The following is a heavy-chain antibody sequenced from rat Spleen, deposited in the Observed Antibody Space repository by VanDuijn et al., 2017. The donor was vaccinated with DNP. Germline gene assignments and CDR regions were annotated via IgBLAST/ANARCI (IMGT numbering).Heavy chain of an antibody. Sequence: EVKLVESGGGLVQPGRSLKLSCAASGLNFSDYWMGWVRQAPGKGLEWMGEIKQDSTIINHNPSLRDRFTISRDNAQNSLYLQMNNLGSEDTAIYYCVTRGTGSDNWFAYWGQGTLVTVSS. V-gene: IGHV4-2*01. CDR3: VTRGTGSDNWFAY. CDR1: GLNFSDYW. D-gene: IGHD5-1*01. J-gene: IGHJ3*01. CDR2: IKQDSTII.